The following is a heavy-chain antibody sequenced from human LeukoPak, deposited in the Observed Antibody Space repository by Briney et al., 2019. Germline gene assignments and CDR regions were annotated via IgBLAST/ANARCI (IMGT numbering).Heavy chain of an antibody. CDR1: GFTFGDYS. J-gene: IGHJ6*04. V-gene: IGHV3-49*04. D-gene: IGHD3-3*01. CDR2: IRRKGYGGTT. CDR3: TRDHDFWSGPFDV. Sequence: GGSLRLSCTASGFTFGDYSLSWVRQAPEKGLEWVGFIRRKGYGGTTEYAPSVKGRFIISRDDSKSTAYLQMNGLKTEDTAVYYCTRDHDFWSGPFDVWGKGTTVTVSS.